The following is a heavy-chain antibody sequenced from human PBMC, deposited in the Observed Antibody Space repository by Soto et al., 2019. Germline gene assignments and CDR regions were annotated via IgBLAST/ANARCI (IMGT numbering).Heavy chain of an antibody. D-gene: IGHD3-10*01. J-gene: IGHJ4*02. CDR2: IYHSGTT. CDR1: GYSISSGYQ. CDR3: ARDFFGNHYFDY. Sequence: WETLSLTCDVSGYSISSGYQWGWIRQPPGKGLEWIGNIYHSGTTSYNPSLKSRVTVSVDTSKNQISLNLTSVTAADTAIYYCARDFFGNHYFDYWGQGILVTVSS. V-gene: IGHV4-38-2*02.